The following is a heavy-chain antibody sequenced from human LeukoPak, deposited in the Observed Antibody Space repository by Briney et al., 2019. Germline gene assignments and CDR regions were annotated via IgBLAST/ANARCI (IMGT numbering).Heavy chain of an antibody. J-gene: IGHJ6*02. V-gene: IGHV3-7*01. D-gene: IGHD6-19*01. Sequence: PEGSLRLSCAASGFTFSSYWMSWVRQAPGNGLEWVANIKQDGSEKYYVDSVKGRFTISRDNAKNSLYLQMNSLRAEDTAVYYCARGTYSSGWGRNYYYGMDVWGQGTTVTVSS. CDR2: IKQDGSEK. CDR3: ARGTYSSGWGRNYYYGMDV. CDR1: GFTFSSYW.